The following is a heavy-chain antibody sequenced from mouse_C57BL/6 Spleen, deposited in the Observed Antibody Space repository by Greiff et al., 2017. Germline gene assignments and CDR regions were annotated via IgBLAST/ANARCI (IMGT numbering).Heavy chain of an antibody. V-gene: IGHV1-52*01. J-gene: IGHJ2*01. Sequence: QVQLKQPGAELVRPGSSVKLSCKASGYTFTSYWMHWVKQRPIQGLEWIGNIDPSDSETHYNQKFKDKATLTVDKSSSTAYMQLSSLTSEDSAVYYCARISSGVFDYWGQGTTLTVSS. CDR1: GYTFTSYW. CDR3: ARISSGVFDY. D-gene: IGHD3-2*02. CDR2: IDPSDSET.